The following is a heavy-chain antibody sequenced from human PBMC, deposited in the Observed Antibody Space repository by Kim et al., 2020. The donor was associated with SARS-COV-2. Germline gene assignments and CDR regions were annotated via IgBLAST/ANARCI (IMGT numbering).Heavy chain of an antibody. CDR1: GFTFSSYS. D-gene: IGHD2-2*01. CDR3: ARDLGRDGPDAHPDY. J-gene: IGHJ4*02. CDR2: ISSGSSYR. Sequence: GGSLRLSCAASGFTFSSYSMNWVRQAPGKGLEWVSSISSGSSYRFYADSVKGRFTISRDNANNSLYLEMNSLRAEDTAVYYCARDLGRDGPDAHPDYWDQGILVIVSS. V-gene: IGHV3-21*01.